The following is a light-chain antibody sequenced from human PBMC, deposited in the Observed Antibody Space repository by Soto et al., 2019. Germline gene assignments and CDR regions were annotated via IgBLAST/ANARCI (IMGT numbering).Light chain of an antibody. CDR3: CSYAGSYTHYV. V-gene: IGLV2-11*01. CDR1: SSDVGGYNY. CDR2: DVS. Sequence: QSALTQPRSGSGSPGQSITISCTGTSSDVGGYNYVSWYRQHPGKAPKLMIYDVSKRPSGVPDRFSGSKSGNTASLTISGLQAEDEADYYCCSYAGSYTHYVFGTGTQLTVL. J-gene: IGLJ1*01.